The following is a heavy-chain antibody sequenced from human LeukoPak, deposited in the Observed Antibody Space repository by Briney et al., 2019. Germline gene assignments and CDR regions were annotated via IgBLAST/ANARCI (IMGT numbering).Heavy chain of an antibody. V-gene: IGHV4-4*07. D-gene: IGHD5-18*01. CDR2: IYTSGST. CDR1: GGSISSYY. Sequence: PSETLSLTCTVSGGSISSYYWSWIRQPAGKGLEWIGRIYTSGSTNYNPSLKSRVTMSVDTSKNQFSLKLSSVTAADTAVYYCARDPNTAMVSNWSDPWGQGTLVTVSS. J-gene: IGHJ5*02. CDR3: ARDPNTAMVSNWSDP.